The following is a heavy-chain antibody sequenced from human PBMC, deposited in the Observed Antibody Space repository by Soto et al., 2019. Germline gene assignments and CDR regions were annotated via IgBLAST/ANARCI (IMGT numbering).Heavy chain of an antibody. J-gene: IGHJ6*03. Sequence: PGGSLRLSCAASGVSFSDHYMDWVRQAPGKGLEWVAVIWYDGSNKYYADSVKGRFTISRDNSKNTLYLQMNSLRAEDTAVYYCARPENYYYYYMDVWGKGTTVTVSS. CDR2: IWYDGSNK. V-gene: IGHV3-33*08. CDR1: GVSFSDHY. CDR3: ARPENYYYYYMDV.